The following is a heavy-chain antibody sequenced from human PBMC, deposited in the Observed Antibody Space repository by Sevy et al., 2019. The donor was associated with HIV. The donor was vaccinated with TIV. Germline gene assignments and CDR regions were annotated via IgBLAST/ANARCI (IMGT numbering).Heavy chain of an antibody. D-gene: IGHD3-16*01. CDR1: GFTFSSYA. V-gene: IGHV3-30*04. CDR2: ISYDGNNK. CDR3: ARDGSSGGLFLKDYYYFGMDV. Sequence: GGSLRLSCAASGFTFSSYAMHWVRQAPGKGLEWVAVISYDGNNKYHADSVKDRFTISRDNSKNTLYLHMNSLRAEDTAVYYCARDGSSGGLFLKDYYYFGMDVWGQGTTVTVSS. J-gene: IGHJ6*02.